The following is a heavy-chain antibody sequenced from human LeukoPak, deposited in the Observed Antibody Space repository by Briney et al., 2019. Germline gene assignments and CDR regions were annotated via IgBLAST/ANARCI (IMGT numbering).Heavy chain of an antibody. CDR2: ISAYNGNT. CDR1: GYTFTSYG. V-gene: IGHV1-18*01. D-gene: IGHD3-10*01. J-gene: IGHJ6*03. CDR3: ARAKHGSGSYYFHSYYYYYMDV. Sequence: ASVKVSCKASGYTFTSYGISWVRQAPGQGLEWMGWISAYNGNTNYAQKLQGRVTMTTDTSTSTAYMELRSLRSDDTAVYYCARAKHGSGSYYFHSYYYYYMDVWGKGTTVTVSS.